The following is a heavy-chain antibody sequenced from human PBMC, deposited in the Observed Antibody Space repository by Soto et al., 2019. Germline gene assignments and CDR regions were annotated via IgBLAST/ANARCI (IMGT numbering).Heavy chain of an antibody. CDR3: AGGWNYFDY. Sequence: GGSLRLSCAVSGFTFRDYWMSWVRQAPGKGLEWVANIKQDGNEKYYVDSVKGRFTISRDNAKNSLYLQMNSLRAEDTAVYYCAGGWNYFDYWGQGTLVTVSS. CDR2: IKQDGNEK. CDR1: GFTFRDYW. V-gene: IGHV3-7*01. D-gene: IGHD1-1*01. J-gene: IGHJ4*02.